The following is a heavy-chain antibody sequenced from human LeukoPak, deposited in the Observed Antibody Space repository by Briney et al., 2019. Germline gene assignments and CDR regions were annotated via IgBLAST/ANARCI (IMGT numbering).Heavy chain of an antibody. CDR1: GGSISSSSYF. CDR2: IYYSGST. D-gene: IGHD3-16*01. J-gene: IGHJ4*02. V-gene: IGHV4-39*01. Sequence: MPSETLSLTCTVSGGSISSSSYFWAWIRQPPGKGLEWIGSIYYSGSTYYNPSLNSRVTISVDTSKNQFSLNLSSVTAADTAVYYCARLITAFQAFDSWGQGTLVTVSS. CDR3: ARLITAFQAFDS.